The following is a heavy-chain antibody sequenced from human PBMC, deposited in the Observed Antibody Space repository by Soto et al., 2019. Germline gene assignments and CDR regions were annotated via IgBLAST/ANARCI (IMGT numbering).Heavy chain of an antibody. CDR1: GGTFSSYA. CDR2: IIPIFGTA. J-gene: IGHJ6*02. CDR3: ARDGMDPPVLAAYYYYGMDV. D-gene: IGHD1-20*01. V-gene: IGHV1-69*06. Sequence: QVQLVQSGAEVKKPGSSVKVSCKASGGTFSSYAISWVRQAPGQGLEWMGGIIPIFGTANYAQKFQGRVTMTTDTSTSTAYMELRSLRSDDTAVYYCARDGMDPPVLAAYYYYGMDVWGQGTTVTVSS.